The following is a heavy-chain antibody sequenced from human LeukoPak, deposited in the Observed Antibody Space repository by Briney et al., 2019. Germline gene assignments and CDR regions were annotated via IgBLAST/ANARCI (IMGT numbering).Heavy chain of an antibody. Sequence: PSETLSLTCIVSGGSISSGGYYWRWIRQPPGKGLEWIGYIYHSGSTYYTPSLKSRVTISVDRSKNQFSLKLSSVTAAHTSVYYCASLNVVVPAAMVFRNAFDIWGQGTMVTVSS. D-gene: IGHD2-2*01. V-gene: IGHV4-30-2*01. CDR1: GGSISSGGYY. CDR3: ASLNVVVPAAMVFRNAFDI. J-gene: IGHJ3*02. CDR2: IYHSGST.